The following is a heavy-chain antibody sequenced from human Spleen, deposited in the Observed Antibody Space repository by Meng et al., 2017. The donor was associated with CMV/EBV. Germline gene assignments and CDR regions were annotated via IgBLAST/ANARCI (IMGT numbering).Heavy chain of an antibody. CDR2: ISSDGINT. CDR3: ANEGTT. Sequence: GESLKISCAASGFTFSTYWMHWIRQAPGKGLVWVSRISSDGINTDYADSVKGRFTISRDNARDLLYLQMNNLRVDDTAVYYCANEGTTWGQGTQVTVSS. V-gene: IGHV3-74*01. CDR1: GFTFSTYW. J-gene: IGHJ5*02. D-gene: IGHD1-1*01.